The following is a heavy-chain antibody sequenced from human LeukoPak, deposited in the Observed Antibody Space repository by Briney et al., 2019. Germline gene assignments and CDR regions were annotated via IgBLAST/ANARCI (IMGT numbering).Heavy chain of an antibody. D-gene: IGHD3-3*01. J-gene: IGHJ4*02. CDR2: IIPIFGTA. Sequence: ASVKVSCKASGGTFSSYAISWVRQALGRGLEWMGGIIPIFGTANYAQKFQGRVTITADESTSTAYMELSSLRSEDTAVYYCARDRQDFWSVYYGDWGQGTLVTVSS. V-gene: IGHV1-69*01. CDR1: GGTFSSYA. CDR3: ARDRQDFWSVYYGD.